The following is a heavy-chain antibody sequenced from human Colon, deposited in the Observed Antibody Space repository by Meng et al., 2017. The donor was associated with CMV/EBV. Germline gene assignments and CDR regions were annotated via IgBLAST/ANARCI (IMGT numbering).Heavy chain of an antibody. Sequence: GGSLRLSCVGSGFTFNRHSMHWVRQPPGKGLEWVAVTSNDGTNNNYADSVRGRFTISRDNFKNTVYLEMNSLRPEDTAVYYCARDLWLAHDIWSGYYDSWGQGTRVTVSS. V-gene: IGHV3-30*04. J-gene: IGHJ4*02. CDR3: ARDLWLAHDIWSGYYDS. CDR1: GFTFNRHS. CDR2: TSNDGTNN. D-gene: IGHD3-3*01.